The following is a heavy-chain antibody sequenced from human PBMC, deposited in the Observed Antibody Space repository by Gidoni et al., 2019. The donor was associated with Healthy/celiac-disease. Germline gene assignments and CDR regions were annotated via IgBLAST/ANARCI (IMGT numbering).Heavy chain of an antibody. CDR1: GFTCRSYW. CDR2: IKHDGSET. J-gene: IGHJ5*02. Sequence: EVQQGQSGGGWVQPGGYLTLSCAASGFTCRSYWMSWVRQAPGKGLEWVANIKHDGSETYYVDSVKCRFTISRDNAKNSLYLQMNSLRAEDTAVYYCGFDPWGQGTLVTVSS. CDR3: GFDP. V-gene: IGHV3-7*01.